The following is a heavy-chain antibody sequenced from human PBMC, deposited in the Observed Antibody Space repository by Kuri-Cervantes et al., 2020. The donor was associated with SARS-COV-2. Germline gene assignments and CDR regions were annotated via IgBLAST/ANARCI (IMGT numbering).Heavy chain of an antibody. CDR2: LDGNGHMI. Sequence: GESLKISRSASGFTFSHHAMQLVRQALGKGLEYVSGLDGNGHMIYYADSVKGRFTISRDNSKSTVYLQMSSLGAEDTALYYCVKDLAGYWAFDYWGQGTLVTVSS. CDR1: GFTFSHHA. V-gene: IGHV3-64D*06. D-gene: IGHD5-12*01. J-gene: IGHJ4*02. CDR3: VKDLAGYWAFDY.